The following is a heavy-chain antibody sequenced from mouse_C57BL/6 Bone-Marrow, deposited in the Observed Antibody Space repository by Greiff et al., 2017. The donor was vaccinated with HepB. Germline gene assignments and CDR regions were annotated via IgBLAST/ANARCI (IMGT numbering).Heavy chain of an antibody. CDR3: TLLSWFAY. D-gene: IGHD1-1*01. CDR1: GFTFSNYW. J-gene: IGHJ3*01. CDR2: IRLKSDNYAT. Sequence: EVKLMESGGGLVQPGGSMKLSCVASGFTFSNYWMNWVRQSPEKGLEWVAQIRLKSDNYATHYAESVKGRFTISRDDSKSSVYLQMNNLRAEDTGIYYCTLLSWFAYWGQGTLVTVSA. V-gene: IGHV6-3*01.